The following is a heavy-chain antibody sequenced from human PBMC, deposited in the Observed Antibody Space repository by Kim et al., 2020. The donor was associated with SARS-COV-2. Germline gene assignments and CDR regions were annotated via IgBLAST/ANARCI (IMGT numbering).Heavy chain of an antibody. J-gene: IGHJ5*02. CDR1: GYTFTSYV. Sequence: ASVKVSCKASGYTFTSYVVHWLRQAPGQRLEWMGWINAGNGDTKYSHKFQGRVTITRATSASTAYMELSSLSSEDTAVYYCATDKTPSAYCGGDCKTPLDAWGQGTLVTVSS. CDR3: ATDKTPSAYCGGDCKTPLDA. D-gene: IGHD2-21*01. CDR2: INAGNGDT. V-gene: IGHV1-3*01.